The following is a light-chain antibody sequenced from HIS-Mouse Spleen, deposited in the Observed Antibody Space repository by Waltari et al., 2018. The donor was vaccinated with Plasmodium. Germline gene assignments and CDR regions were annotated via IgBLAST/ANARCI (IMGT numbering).Light chain of an antibody. V-gene: IGKV3-11*01. CDR2: DAS. Sequence: EIVLTKSPATLSLSPGERATTSCRTSQSVSSYLAWYQQKPGQAPRLLIYDASNRATGIPARFSGSGSGTDFTLTISSLEPEDFAVYYCQQRSNWPITFGPGTKVDIK. CDR3: QQRSNWPIT. CDR1: QSVSSY. J-gene: IGKJ3*01.